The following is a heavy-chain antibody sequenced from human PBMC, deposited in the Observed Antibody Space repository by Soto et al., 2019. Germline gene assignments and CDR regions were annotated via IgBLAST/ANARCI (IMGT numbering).Heavy chain of an antibody. Sequence: SETLSLTCTVSGDSISSYYWSWIRQPPGKGLEWIGYIYYSESTNYNPSLKSRVTMSVDTSRSQFSLKLTSVTAMDTAVYYCTRELILMTLDSVRGLPRYGMDVWGQGTTVTVSS. CDR2: IYYSEST. D-gene: IGHD3-9*01. CDR1: GDSISSYY. J-gene: IGHJ6*02. CDR3: TRELILMTLDSVRGLPRYGMDV. V-gene: IGHV4-59*12.